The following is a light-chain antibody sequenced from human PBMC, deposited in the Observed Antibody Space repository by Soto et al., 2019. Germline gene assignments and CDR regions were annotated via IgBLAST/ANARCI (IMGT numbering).Light chain of an antibody. Sequence: ESVVGQSPATLSLSPVERATVSCRASQSVSSYLAWYQQKPGQAPRLLIYDASNRATGIPARFSGSGSGTDFTLTLSRLEPEDFAVYYCQQRSNWPTFGQGTKADIK. CDR1: QSVSSY. V-gene: IGKV3-11*01. J-gene: IGKJ1*01. CDR3: QQRSNWPT. CDR2: DAS.